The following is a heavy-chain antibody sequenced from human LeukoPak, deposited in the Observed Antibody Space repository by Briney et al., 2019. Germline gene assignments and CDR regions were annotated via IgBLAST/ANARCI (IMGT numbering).Heavy chain of an antibody. CDR3: ARETDSSSWYGV. J-gene: IGHJ4*02. CDR1: GGSISSYY. V-gene: IGHV4-59*01. CDR2: IYYSGST. D-gene: IGHD6-13*01. Sequence: SETLSLTCTVSGGSISSYYCSWIRQPPGKGLGWIGYIYYSGSTKYNPSLKGRVTLSVDTSKNQFSLKLNSVTPADRPVYYCARETDSSSWYGVWGQGTLVTVSS.